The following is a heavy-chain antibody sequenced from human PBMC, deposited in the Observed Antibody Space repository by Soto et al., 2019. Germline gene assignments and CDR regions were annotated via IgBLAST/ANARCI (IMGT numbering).Heavy chain of an antibody. J-gene: IGHJ4*02. CDR2: INPSSGET. D-gene: IGHD2-15*01. CDR3: VRGLKWRDLDY. CDR1: GYTFIDYF. V-gene: IGHV1-2*02. Sequence: ASVKVSCKASGYTFIDYFIQWVRQAPGQGLEWMGWINPSSGETTYAQKFQGRVTMTRDTSISTDYMDLITLRSDDTAIYYCVRGLKWRDLDYLGQGTPVTVSS.